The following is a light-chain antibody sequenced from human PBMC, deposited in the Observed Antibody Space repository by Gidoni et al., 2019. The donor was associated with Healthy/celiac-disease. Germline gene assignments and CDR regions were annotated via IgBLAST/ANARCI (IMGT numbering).Light chain of an antibody. J-gene: IGKJ1*01. V-gene: IGKV2-28*01. CDR2: LGS. CDR1: QSLLHSNGYNY. Sequence: DIVMTQSPLSLPVTPGEQASISCRSSQSLLHSNGYNYLDWYLQKPGQSPQLLIYLGSNRAPGVPDRFSGSGSGTDFTLKISRVEAEDVGVYYCMQALQTPRTFGQGTKVEIK. CDR3: MQALQTPRT.